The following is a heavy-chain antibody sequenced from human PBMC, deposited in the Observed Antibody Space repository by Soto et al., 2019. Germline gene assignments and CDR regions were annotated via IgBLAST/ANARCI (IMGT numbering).Heavy chain of an antibody. Sequence: QVQLVESGGGVVQPGRSLRLSCAASGFTFSSYGMHWVRQAPGKGLEWVALISYDGSNKYYVDSVKGRFTISRDNSKNTLFLEMNSLRAGDTAVYYCAKDRIRGGFLTTATTNGMDVWGQGTTVTVSS. V-gene: IGHV3-30*18. CDR3: AKDRIRGGFLTTATTNGMDV. D-gene: IGHD1-26*01. CDR1: GFTFSSYG. CDR2: ISYDGSNK. J-gene: IGHJ6*02.